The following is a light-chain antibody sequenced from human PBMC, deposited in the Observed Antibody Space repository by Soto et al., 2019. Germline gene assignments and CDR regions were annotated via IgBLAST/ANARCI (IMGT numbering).Light chain of an antibody. V-gene: IGLV1-40*01. J-gene: IGLJ1*01. CDR3: QSYDSGLSGYV. CDR2: DDN. Sequence: QSVLTQPPSVSGAPGQRVTISCTGSSSNIGAGYDLHWYRQLPGTAPKLLIYDDNNRPSGVPDRFSGSKSGTSASLAISGLQAGDEADYYCQSYDSGLSGYVFGTGTKVTVL. CDR1: SSNIGAGYD.